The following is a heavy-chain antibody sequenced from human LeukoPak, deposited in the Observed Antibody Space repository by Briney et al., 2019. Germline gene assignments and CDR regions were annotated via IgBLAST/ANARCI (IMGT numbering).Heavy chain of an antibody. V-gene: IGHV1-8*01. J-gene: IGHJ6*02. CDR2: MNPNSGNT. Sequence: GASVTVSCKASGYTFTSYDINWVRQATGQGLEWMGWMNPNSGNTGYAQKFQGRVTMTRNTSISTAYMELSSLRSEDTAVYYCARGKSMCGGSCYSFYYYGMGVWGQGTTVTVSS. CDR1: GYTFTSYD. D-gene: IGHD2-15*01. CDR3: ARGKSMCGGSCYSFYYYGMGV.